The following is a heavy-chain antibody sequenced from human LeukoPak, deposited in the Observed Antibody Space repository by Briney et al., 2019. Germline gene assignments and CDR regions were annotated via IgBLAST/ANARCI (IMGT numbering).Heavy chain of an antibody. V-gene: IGHV5-51*01. CDR1: GYSFSSYW. Sequence: GESLKISCKGSGYSFSSYWIGWVRQMPGKGLEWMGIIYPGDSDTRYSPSFQGQVTISADKSISTAYLQWSSLKASDTAMYYCARPMIQNLNAFDIWGQGTMVTVSS. D-gene: IGHD3-22*01. J-gene: IGHJ3*02. CDR2: IYPGDSDT. CDR3: ARPMIQNLNAFDI.